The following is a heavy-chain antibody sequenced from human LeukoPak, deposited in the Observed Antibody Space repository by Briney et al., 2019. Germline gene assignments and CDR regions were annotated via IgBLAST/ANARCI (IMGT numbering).Heavy chain of an antibody. V-gene: IGHV3-33*01. J-gene: IGHJ4*02. Sequence: GGSLRLSCAASGFTFSSYGMHWVRQAPGKGLEWVAVVWSDGGNKYYGDSVKGRFTISKDNSKNTVDLQMNSLRAEDTAVYYCARDQRYCSSSSCPWEPFDYWGQGTLVTVSS. CDR2: VWSDGGNK. D-gene: IGHD2-2*01. CDR3: ARDQRYCSSSSCPWEPFDY. CDR1: GFTFSSYG.